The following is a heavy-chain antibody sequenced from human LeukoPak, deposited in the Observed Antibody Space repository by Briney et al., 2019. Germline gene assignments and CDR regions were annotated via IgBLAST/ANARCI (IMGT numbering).Heavy chain of an antibody. CDR3: ASFDFWSGYSDY. Sequence: TGGSLILSCAASGFTFSSYWMSWVRQAPGKWLPWVANIKQDGSEKYYVDSVKGRFTISRDNAKNSLYLQMNSLRAEDTAVYYCASFDFWSGYSDYWGREPWSPSPQ. V-gene: IGHV3-7*05. CDR2: IKQDGSEK. J-gene: IGHJ4*02. D-gene: IGHD3-3*01. CDR1: GFTFSSYW.